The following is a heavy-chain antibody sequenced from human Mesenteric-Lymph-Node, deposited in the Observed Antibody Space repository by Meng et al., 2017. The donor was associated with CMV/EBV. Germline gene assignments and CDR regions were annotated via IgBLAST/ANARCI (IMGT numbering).Heavy chain of an antibody. V-gene: IGHV4-38-2*02. CDR1: SYSISSGYY. CDR2: VYHSGTT. Sequence: SETLSLTCTVSSYSISSGYYWGWIRQPPGKGLEWIGSVYHSGTTYYNPSLKSRVTISVDTSKNQFSLKLSSVTAADTAVYYCARGRGQLGFNWFDPWGQGTLVTVSS. CDR3: ARGRGQLGFNWFDP. D-gene: IGHD6-6*01. J-gene: IGHJ5*02.